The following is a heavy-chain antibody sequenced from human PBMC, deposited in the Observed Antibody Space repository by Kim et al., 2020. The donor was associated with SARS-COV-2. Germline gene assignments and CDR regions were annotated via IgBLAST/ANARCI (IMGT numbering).Heavy chain of an antibody. CDR2: ISAYNGNT. CDR1: GYTFTSYG. J-gene: IGHJ6*02. D-gene: IGHD3-10*01. V-gene: IGHV1-18*01. CDR3: ARDGETYWVRGVKGVGDDYYYGMDV. Sequence: ASVKVSCKASGYTFTSYGISWVRQAPGQGLEWMGWISAYNGNTNYAQKLQGRVTMTTDTSTSTAYMELRSLRSDDTAVYYCARDGETYWVRGVKGVGDDYYYGMDVWGQGTTVTVSS.